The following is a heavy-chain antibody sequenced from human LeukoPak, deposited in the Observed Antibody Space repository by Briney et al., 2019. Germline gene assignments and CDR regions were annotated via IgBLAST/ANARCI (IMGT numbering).Heavy chain of an antibody. J-gene: IGHJ3*02. CDR2: INPNSGGT. D-gene: IGHD1-1*01. V-gene: IGHV1-2*02. CDR3: ARGEPRGWNDVWVGAFDI. Sequence: GASVKVSCKASGYTFTGYYMHWVRQAPGQGLEWMGWINPNSGGTNYAQKFQGRVTMTRDTSISTAYMELSRLRSDDTAVYYCARGEPRGWNDVWVGAFDIWGQGTMVTVSS. CDR1: GYTFTGYY.